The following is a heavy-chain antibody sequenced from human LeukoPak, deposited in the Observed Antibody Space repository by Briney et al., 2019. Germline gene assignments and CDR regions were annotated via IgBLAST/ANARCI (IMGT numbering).Heavy chain of an antibody. CDR2: IIPIFGTA. V-gene: IGHV1-69*13. Sequence: EASVKVSCKASGGTFSSYAISWVRQAPGQGLEWMGGIIPIFGTANYAQKFQGRVTITADESTSTAYMELSSLRSEDTAVYYCAHEQSGHSGPYFDYWGQGTLVTVSS. D-gene: IGHD6-19*01. J-gene: IGHJ4*02. CDR1: GGTFSSYA. CDR3: AHEQSGHSGPYFDY.